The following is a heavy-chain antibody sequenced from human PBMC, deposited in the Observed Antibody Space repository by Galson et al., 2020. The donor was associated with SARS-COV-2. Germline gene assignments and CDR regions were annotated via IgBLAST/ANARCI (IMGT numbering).Heavy chain of an antibody. J-gene: IGHJ6*03. V-gene: IGHV1-2*06. CDR3: ARGDYYDSSGYYYGRHGYYYYYMDV. D-gene: IGHD3-22*01. CDR1: GYTFTGYY. CDR2: INPNSGGT. Sequence: ASVKVSCKASGYTFTGYYMHCVRQPPAQGLEWMGRINPNSGGTNYAQKFQGRVTMTRDTSISTAYMELSRLRSDDTAVYYCARGDYYDSSGYYYGRHGYYYYYMDVWGKGTTVTISS.